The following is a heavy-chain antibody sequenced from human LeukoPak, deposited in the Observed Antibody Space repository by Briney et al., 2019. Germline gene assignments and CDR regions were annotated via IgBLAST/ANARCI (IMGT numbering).Heavy chain of an antibody. Sequence: KPSETLSLTCTVSGGSVSSGSYYWSWIRQPPGKGLEWIGYICYSGSTNYNPSLKSRVTISVDTSKNQFSLKLSSVTAADTAVYYCARDNSDYDYVWGSYRRFDYWGQGTLVTVSS. CDR3: ARDNSDYDYVWGSYRRFDY. J-gene: IGHJ4*02. CDR1: GGSVSSGSYY. D-gene: IGHD3-16*02. CDR2: ICYSGST. V-gene: IGHV4-61*01.